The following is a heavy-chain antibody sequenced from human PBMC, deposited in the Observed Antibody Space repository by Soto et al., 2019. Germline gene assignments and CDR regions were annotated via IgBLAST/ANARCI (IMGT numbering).Heavy chain of an antibody. CDR3: ARSLNWNYVYYFDY. CDR2: IYHSGST. J-gene: IGHJ4*02. CDR1: GGSISSSNW. V-gene: IGHV4-4*02. D-gene: IGHD1-7*01. Sequence: SETLSLTCAVSGGSISSSNWWSWVRQPPGKGLEWIGEIYHSGSTNYNPSLKSRVTISVDKSKNQFSLKLSSVTAADTAVYYCARSLNWNYVYYFDYWGQGTLVTVSS.